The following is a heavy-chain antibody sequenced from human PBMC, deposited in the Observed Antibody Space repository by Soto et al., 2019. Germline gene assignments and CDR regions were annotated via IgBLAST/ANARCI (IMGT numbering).Heavy chain of an antibody. CDR2: IYYSGST. D-gene: IGHD3-10*01. Sequence: QVQLQESGPGLVKPSETLSLTCTVSGGSISSYYWSWIRQPPGKGLEWIGYIYYSGSTNYNPALKSRVTISVDTSKNQFSLKLSSVTAADTAVYYCARVRYYGSGSYYSLDYYYYYMDVWGKGTTVTVSS. CDR3: ARVRYYGSGSYYSLDYYYYYMDV. V-gene: IGHV4-59*01. J-gene: IGHJ6*03. CDR1: GGSISSYY.